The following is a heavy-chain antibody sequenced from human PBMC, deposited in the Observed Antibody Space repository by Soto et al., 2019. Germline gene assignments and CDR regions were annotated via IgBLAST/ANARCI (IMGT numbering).Heavy chain of an antibody. CDR3: ASFRIGYYDSSGYYLGEYFQH. Sequence: QVQLQESGPGLVKPSQTLSLTCTVSGDSISSGDYYWSWIRQPPGKGLEWIGYIYYSADTYYNPSLTSRVTISVDTSKNQFSLRLSSVTAADSAVYYCASFRIGYYDSSGYYLGEYFQHWGQGTLVTVSS. V-gene: IGHV4-30-4*01. CDR2: IYYSADT. CDR1: GDSISSGDYY. J-gene: IGHJ1*01. D-gene: IGHD3-22*01.